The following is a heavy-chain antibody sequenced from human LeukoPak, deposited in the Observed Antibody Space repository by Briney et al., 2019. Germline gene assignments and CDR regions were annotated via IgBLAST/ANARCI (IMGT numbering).Heavy chain of an antibody. D-gene: IGHD1-1*01. Sequence: SVTVSCKASGGTFSSYAISWVRQAPGQGLEWMGGIIPIFGTANYAQKFQGRVTITADESTSTAYMELSSLRSEDTAVYYCARGAWKLYVMNFWGKGPTVTVSS. CDR2: IIPIFGTA. CDR3: ARGAWKLYVMNF. CDR1: GGTFSSYA. J-gene: IGHJ6*04. V-gene: IGHV1-69*13.